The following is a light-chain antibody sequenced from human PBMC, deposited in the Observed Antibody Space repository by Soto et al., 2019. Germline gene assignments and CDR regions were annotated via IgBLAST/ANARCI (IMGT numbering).Light chain of an antibody. V-gene: IGKV3-15*01. CDR1: QSVGSK. Sequence: EIVMTQSPDTLSVSPGERATLSCRASQSVGSKLVWYQQKPGQAPRLLIYGASTRATGIPARFSGSGSGTEFTLTISSLQSEDFAVYFCQQYNDWPPMYTFGQGTKLEIK. J-gene: IGKJ2*01. CDR3: QQYNDWPPMYT. CDR2: GAS.